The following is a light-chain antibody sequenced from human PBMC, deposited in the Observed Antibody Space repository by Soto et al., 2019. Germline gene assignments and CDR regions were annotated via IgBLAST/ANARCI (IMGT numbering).Light chain of an antibody. CDR3: AAWDDSLNGPP. CDR2: YDD. J-gene: IGLJ2*01. V-gene: IGLV1-36*01. Sequence: QSVLTQPPSVSEAPRQRVTISCSGSSSNIGNNAVNWYQQLPGKAPKLLIYYDDLLPSGVSDRFSGSKSGTSASLAISGLQSEDEADYYCAAWDDSLNGPPFGGGTKVTVL. CDR1: SSNIGNNA.